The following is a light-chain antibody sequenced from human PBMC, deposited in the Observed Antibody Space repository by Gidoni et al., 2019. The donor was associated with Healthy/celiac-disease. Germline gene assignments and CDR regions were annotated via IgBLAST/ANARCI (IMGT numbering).Light chain of an antibody. CDR2: KAS. CDR3: QQYKSYSPWT. V-gene: IGKV1-5*03. CDR1: QSISSW. Sequence: DIQMTQSPSTLSASVGDRVTITCRASQSISSWLAWYQQKPGKAPKPLIYKASSLESGVPSRFSGSGSGTEFTLTISSLQPDDFATYYCQQYKSYSPWTFGQGTKVEIK. J-gene: IGKJ1*01.